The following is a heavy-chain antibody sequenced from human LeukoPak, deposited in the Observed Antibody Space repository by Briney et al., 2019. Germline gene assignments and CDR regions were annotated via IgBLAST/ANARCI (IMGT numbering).Heavy chain of an antibody. CDR2: IYYSGST. J-gene: IGHJ4*02. Sequence: SETLSFTCTVSGGSISSGDYYWSWIRQPPGKGLEWIGYIYYSGSTYYNPSLKSRVTISVDTSKNQFSLKLSSVTAADTAVYYCARDRSNYDGHGYDYWGQGTLVTVSS. D-gene: IGHD4-11*01. CDR3: ARDRSNYDGHGYDY. V-gene: IGHV4-30-4*01. CDR1: GGSISSGDYY.